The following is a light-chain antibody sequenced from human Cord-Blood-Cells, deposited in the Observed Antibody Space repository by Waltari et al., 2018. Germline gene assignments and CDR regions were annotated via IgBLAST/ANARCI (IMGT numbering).Light chain of an antibody. CDR1: SLRSYY. V-gene: IGLV3-19*01. CDR2: GKT. J-gene: IGLJ3*02. Sequence: SSELTQDPAVSVALGQTVRITCQGDSLRSYYASWYQQKPGQAPVLVIYGKTNRPSGIPDRVSGSSSGNTASLTITGAQAEDEADYYCNSRDSSGNHWVFGGGTKLTVL. CDR3: NSRDSSGNHWV.